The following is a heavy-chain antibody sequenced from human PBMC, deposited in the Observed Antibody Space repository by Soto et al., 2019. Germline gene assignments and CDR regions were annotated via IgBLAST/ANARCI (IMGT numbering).Heavy chain of an antibody. J-gene: IGHJ5*02. CDR3: ARGSYCTSTSCYQPYTWSDP. V-gene: IGHV4-34*01. CDR2: INHSAST. D-gene: IGHD2-2*01. Sequence: PSETLSLTCALYGGSFSGYYWSWIRQPPGKGLEWIGEINHSASTNYNPSLKSRVTISLDTSKNHFSLKLSSVTAADTAVYYCARGSYCTSTSCYQPYTWSDPWGQGTLVTLSS. CDR1: GGSFSGYY.